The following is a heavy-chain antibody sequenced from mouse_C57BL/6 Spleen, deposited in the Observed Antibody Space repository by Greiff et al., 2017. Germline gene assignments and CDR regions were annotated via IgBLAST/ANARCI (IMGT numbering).Heavy chain of an antibody. CDR2: ISSGSSTI. CDR3: ARRSQS. J-gene: IGHJ3*01. CDR1: GFTFSDYG. Sequence: EVKLMESGGGLVKPGGSLKLSCAASGFTFSDYGMHWVRQAPEKGLEWVAYISSGSSTIYYADTVKGRFTISRDNAKNTLFLQMTSLRSEDTAMYYCARRSQSWGQGTLVTVSA. V-gene: IGHV5-17*01.